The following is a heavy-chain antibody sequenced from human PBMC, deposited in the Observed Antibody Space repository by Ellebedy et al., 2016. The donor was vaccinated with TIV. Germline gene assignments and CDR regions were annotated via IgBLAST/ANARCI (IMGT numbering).Heavy chain of an antibody. J-gene: IGHJ4*02. D-gene: IGHD6-19*01. CDR1: GFTFSSYA. V-gene: IGHV3-23*01. CDR2: ISNTGSRT. Sequence: GESLMISCAASGFTFSSYAMSWVRQAPGKGLEWVSTISNTGSRTYYADSVEGRFIISRDNSKKTLYLQMNSLRAEDTAVYYCAKGRGGGSDSSAPRYYFDSWGLGTLVTVSS. CDR3: AKGRGGGSDSSAPRYYFDS.